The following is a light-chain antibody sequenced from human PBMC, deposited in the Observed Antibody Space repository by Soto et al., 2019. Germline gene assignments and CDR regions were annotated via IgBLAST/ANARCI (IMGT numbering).Light chain of an antibody. CDR2: DAS. V-gene: IGKV1-5*01. Sequence: DIQMTQSPSTLSASVGDRVTITCRASQSISSWLAWYQQKPGKAPKLLIYDASSLESGVPSRFSGSGSGTEFTLTISSLQPDDFATSYCQQYNSHLTFGQGTKLEIK. CDR3: QQYNSHLT. CDR1: QSISSW. J-gene: IGKJ2*01.